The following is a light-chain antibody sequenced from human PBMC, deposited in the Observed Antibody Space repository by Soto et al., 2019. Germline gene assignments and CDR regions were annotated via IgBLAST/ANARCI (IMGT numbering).Light chain of an antibody. CDR3: GSWDSSLSAYV. J-gene: IGLJ1*01. V-gene: IGLV1-51*01. CDR1: SSNIGGNS. CDR2: DDD. Sequence: QSVLTQPPSVSAAPGQRVTISCSGSSSNIGGNSVSWYQQLPGTAPKLLIHDDDMQPSGIHDRLSVSTTTTSATLVNTGFQSGDEADYYCGSWDSSLSAYVFGTGTKVTVL.